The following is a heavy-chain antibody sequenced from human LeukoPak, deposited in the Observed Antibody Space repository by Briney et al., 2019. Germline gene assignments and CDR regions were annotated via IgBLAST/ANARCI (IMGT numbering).Heavy chain of an antibody. Sequence: SETLSLTCTVSGYSISSGYYWGWIRQPPGKGLEWIGSIYHSGSTYYNPSLKSRVTISVDTSKNQFSLKLSSVTAADTAVYYCARRLSKLRYWTRGSFDYWGQGTLVTVSS. CDR2: IYHSGST. V-gene: IGHV4-38-2*02. J-gene: IGHJ4*02. CDR1: GYSISSGYY. D-gene: IGHD3-9*01. CDR3: ARRLSKLRYWTRGSFDY.